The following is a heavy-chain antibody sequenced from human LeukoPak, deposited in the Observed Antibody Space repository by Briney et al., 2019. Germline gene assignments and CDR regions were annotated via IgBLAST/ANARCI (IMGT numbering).Heavy chain of an antibody. Sequence: ASVKVSCKASGYTFTSYGISWVRQAPGQGLEWMGWISAYNGNTNYAQKLQGRVTMTTDTSTSTAYMELRSLRSDDTAVYYCSRASSSSWYIPSHDAFDIWGQGTTVTVSS. CDR3: SRASSSSWYIPSHDAFDI. V-gene: IGHV1-18*01. CDR2: ISAYNGNT. D-gene: IGHD6-13*01. CDR1: GYTFTSYG. J-gene: IGHJ3*02.